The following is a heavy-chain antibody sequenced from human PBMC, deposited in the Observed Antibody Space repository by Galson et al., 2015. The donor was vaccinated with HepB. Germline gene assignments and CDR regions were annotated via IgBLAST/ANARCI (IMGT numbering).Heavy chain of an antibody. J-gene: IGHJ3*02. CDR2: ISSSGSTI. V-gene: IGHV3-11*01. CDR3: ASPQRGGYCSSTSCPQAVDI. CDR1: GFTFSDYY. Sequence: SLRLSCAASGFTFSDYYMSWIRQAPGKGLEWVSYISSSGSTIYYADSLKGRFTISRDNAKNSLYLQMNSLRAEDTAVYYCASPQRGGYCSSTSCPQAVDIWGQGTMVTVSS. D-gene: IGHD2-2*01.